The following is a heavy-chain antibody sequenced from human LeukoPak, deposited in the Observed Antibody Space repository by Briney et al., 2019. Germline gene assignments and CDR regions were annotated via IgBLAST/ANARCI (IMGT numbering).Heavy chain of an antibody. D-gene: IGHD5-24*01. CDR3: ARFGRDGYYYYYYMDF. V-gene: IGHV3-23*01. Sequence: GGSLRLSCAASGFNFENYAMHWVRQRPGKGLEWVSGISGSGGATYYADSVKGRFTISRDDPHNTLYLQMNSLRAEDTAVYYCARFGRDGYYYYYYMDFWGKGTTVTISS. CDR2: ISGSGGAT. J-gene: IGHJ6*03. CDR1: GFNFENYA.